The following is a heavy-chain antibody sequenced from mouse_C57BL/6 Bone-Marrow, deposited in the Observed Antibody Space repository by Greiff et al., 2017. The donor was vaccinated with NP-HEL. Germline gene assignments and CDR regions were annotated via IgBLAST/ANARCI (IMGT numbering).Heavy chain of an antibody. CDR2: IYPGDGDT. CDR3: ARKEDSSGPYYAMDY. CDR1: GYAFSSYW. V-gene: IGHV1-80*01. Sequence: QVQLQQSGAELVKPGASVKISCKASGYAFSSYWMNWVKQRPGKGLEWIGQIYPGDGDTNYNGKFKGKATLTADKSSSTAYMQLSSLTSEDSAVYFCARKEDSSGPYYAMDYWGQGTSVTVSS. J-gene: IGHJ4*01. D-gene: IGHD3-2*02.